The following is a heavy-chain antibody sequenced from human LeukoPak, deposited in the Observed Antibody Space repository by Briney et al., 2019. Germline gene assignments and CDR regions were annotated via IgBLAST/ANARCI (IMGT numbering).Heavy chain of an antibody. CDR1: GGSFSGYY. CDR3: ARGGFGELLYRQWKIDY. J-gene: IGHJ4*02. V-gene: IGHV4-34*01. CDR2: INHSGST. Sequence: SETLSLTCAVYGGSFSGYYWSWIRQPPGKGLEWIGEINHSGSTNYNPSLKSRVTISVDTSKNQFSLKLSSVTAADTAVYYCARGGFGELLYRQWKIDYWGQGTLVTVSS. D-gene: IGHD3-10*01.